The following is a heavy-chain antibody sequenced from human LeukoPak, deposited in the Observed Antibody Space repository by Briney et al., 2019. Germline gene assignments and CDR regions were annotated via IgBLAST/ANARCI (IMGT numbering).Heavy chain of an antibody. V-gene: IGHV1-2*02. J-gene: IGHJ4*02. Sequence: ASVKVSCKASGYTFTGYYMHWVRQAPGQGLEWMGWINPNSGGTNYAQKFQGRVTMTRDTSISTGYMELSRLRSDDTAVYYCAREFSGYDSSDYWGQGTLVTVSS. CDR2: INPNSGGT. CDR3: AREFSGYDSSDY. D-gene: IGHD5-12*01. CDR1: GYTFTGYY.